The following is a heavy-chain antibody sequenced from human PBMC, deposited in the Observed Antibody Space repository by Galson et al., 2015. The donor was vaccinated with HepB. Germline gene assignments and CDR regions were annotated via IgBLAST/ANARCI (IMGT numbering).Heavy chain of an antibody. CDR2: INPDGSSK. CDR1: GFTFSSYW. D-gene: IGHD3-10*01. Sequence: SLRLSCAASGFTFSSYWMNWVRQAPGKGLEWVAHINPDGSSKYYVDSVKGRFTISRDNAKDSVYLQLDSLRAEDTAVYYCAREGVRWFGEILGAFDIWGQGTMVTVSS. CDR3: AREGVRWFGEILGAFDI. J-gene: IGHJ3*02. V-gene: IGHV3-7*01.